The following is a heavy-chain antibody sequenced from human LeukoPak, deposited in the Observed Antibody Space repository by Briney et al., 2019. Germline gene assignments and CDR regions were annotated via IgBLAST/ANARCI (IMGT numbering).Heavy chain of an antibody. CDR2: INPNSGGT. Sequence: ASVKVSCKASGYTFTGYYMHWVRQAPGQGLEWMGWINPNSGGTNYAQKFQSRVTMTRDTSISTAYMELSRLRSDDTAVYYCARDLAAAGNYYYYYYMDVWGKGTTVTVSS. V-gene: IGHV1-2*02. D-gene: IGHD6-13*01. J-gene: IGHJ6*03. CDR1: GYTFTGYY. CDR3: ARDLAAAGNYYYYYYMDV.